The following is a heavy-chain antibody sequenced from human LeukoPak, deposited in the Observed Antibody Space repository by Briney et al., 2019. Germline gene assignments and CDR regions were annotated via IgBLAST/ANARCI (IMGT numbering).Heavy chain of an antibody. J-gene: IGHJ4*02. CDR1: GGSMSFYY. CDR2: VYHSGST. Sequence: KASETLSLTCSVSGGSMSFYYWSWIRQPPGKGLEWIGYVYHSGSTNYNPSLKSRVTISVDTSKSQFSLNLSSVTAADTAVYYCARALDVDTAMAYWGQGTLVTVSS. D-gene: IGHD5-18*01. V-gene: IGHV4-59*08. CDR3: ARALDVDTAMAY.